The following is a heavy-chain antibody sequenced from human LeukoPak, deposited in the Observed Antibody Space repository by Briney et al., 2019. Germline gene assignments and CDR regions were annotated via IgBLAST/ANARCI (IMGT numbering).Heavy chain of an antibody. CDR3: VKDRSSTWTKYYFDY. D-gene: IGHD6-13*01. Sequence: GGSLRLSCAASGFTFSSYAMSWVRQAPGKGLEWVSAISASAGSTYYADSVKGRFIISRDNSKNTLYMQMNSLRAGDTAVYYCVKDRSSTWTKYYFDYWGQGTLVTVSS. J-gene: IGHJ4*02. V-gene: IGHV3-23*01. CDR2: ISASAGST. CDR1: GFTFSSYA.